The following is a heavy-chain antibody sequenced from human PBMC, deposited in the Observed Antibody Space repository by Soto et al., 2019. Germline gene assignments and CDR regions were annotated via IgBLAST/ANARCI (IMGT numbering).Heavy chain of an antibody. CDR2: ISYDGSNK. CDR3: AKDYEDTAMVWGYYFDY. CDR1: GFTFSSYG. D-gene: IGHD5-18*01. J-gene: IGHJ4*02. V-gene: IGHV3-30*18. Sequence: PGGSLRLSCAASGFTFSSYGMHWVRQAPGKGLEWVAVISYDGSNKYYADSVKGRFTISRDNSKNTLYLQMNSLRAEDTAVYYCAKDYEDTAMVWGYYFDYWGQGTLVTVSS.